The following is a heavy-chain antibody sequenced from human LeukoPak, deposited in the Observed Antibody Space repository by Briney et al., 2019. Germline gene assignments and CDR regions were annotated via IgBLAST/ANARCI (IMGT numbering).Heavy chain of an antibody. Sequence: GASVKVSCKASGYTFTSYYMHWVRQAPGQGLEWMGIINPSGGSTSYAQKLQGRVTMTRDTSTSTVYMELSSLRSEDTAVYYCARDWGRPGYCSGGSCYGESRTEHYWGQGTLVTVSS. D-gene: IGHD2-15*01. V-gene: IGHV1-46*01. CDR1: GYTFTSYY. J-gene: IGHJ4*02. CDR2: INPSGGST. CDR3: ARDWGRPGYCSGGSCYGESRTEHY.